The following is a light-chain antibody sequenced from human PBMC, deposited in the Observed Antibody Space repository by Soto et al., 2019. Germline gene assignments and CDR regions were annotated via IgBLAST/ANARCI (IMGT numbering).Light chain of an antibody. CDR1: SANIGSHT. V-gene: IGLV1-44*01. CDR3: ATWDDSLIGWV. Sequence: QSVLTQPPSASGTPGQRVTSSCAGSSANIGSHTVNWYQQLPGTAPKLLIYNHNQRPSGVPERFSGSRSGTSASLAISGRQSEDEAHYYCATWDDSLIGWVFGGGTQLTVL. CDR2: NHN. J-gene: IGLJ3*02.